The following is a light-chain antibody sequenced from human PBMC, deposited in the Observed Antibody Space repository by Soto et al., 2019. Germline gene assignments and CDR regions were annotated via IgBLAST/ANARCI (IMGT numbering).Light chain of an antibody. CDR3: QKYNSYLWT. V-gene: IGKV1-5*01. J-gene: IGKJ1*01. CDR1: QSISSY. CDR2: DAS. Sequence: DIQMTQSPSSLSASVVDRVTITCRASQSISSYLNWYHQKPGKAPKLLIYDASNLEIGAPSRFSGSGSGTEFTLTISSLQPDDFATYYCQKYNSYLWTFGQGTKVDIK.